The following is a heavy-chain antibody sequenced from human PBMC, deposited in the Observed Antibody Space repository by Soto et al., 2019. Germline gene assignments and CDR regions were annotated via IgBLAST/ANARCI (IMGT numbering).Heavy chain of an antibody. CDR2: IKSKTDGGTT. CDR3: TTEFATIAVDLFDY. V-gene: IGHV3-15*01. CDR1: GFTFSNAW. D-gene: IGHD6-19*01. J-gene: IGHJ4*02. Sequence: GGSLRLSCAASGFTFSNAWMSWVRQAPGKGLEWVGRIKSKTDGGTTDYAAPVKGRFTISRDDSKNTLYLQMNSLKTEDTAVYYCTTEFATIAVDLFDYWGQGTLVTVSS.